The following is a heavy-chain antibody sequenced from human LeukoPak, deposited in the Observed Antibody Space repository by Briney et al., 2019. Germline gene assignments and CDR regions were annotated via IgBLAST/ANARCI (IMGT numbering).Heavy chain of an antibody. CDR2: IYYSGST. Sequence: SETLSLTCTVSGGSISSYYWSWIRQPPGKGLEWIGHIYYSGSTNYNPSLKSRVTISVDTSKNQFSLRLSSVTAADTAVYYCARATPYDSSGYYWGYYFDYWGQGTLVTVSS. V-gene: IGHV4-59*01. J-gene: IGHJ4*02. CDR3: ARATPYDSSGYYWGYYFDY. D-gene: IGHD3-22*01. CDR1: GGSISSYY.